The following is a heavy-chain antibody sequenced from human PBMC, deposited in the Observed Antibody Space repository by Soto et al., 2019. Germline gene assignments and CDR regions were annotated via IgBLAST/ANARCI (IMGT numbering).Heavy chain of an antibody. J-gene: IGHJ4*02. CDR3: AREGSSPEAPIFDY. D-gene: IGHD6-6*01. CDR1: GYTFTSYA. Sequence: ASVKVSCKASGYTFTSYAMHWVRQAPGQRLEWMGWINAGNGNTKYSQKFQGRVTITRDTSASTAYMELSSLRSEDTAVYYCAREGSSPEAPIFDYWGQGSLVTVSS. CDR2: INAGNGNT. V-gene: IGHV1-3*01.